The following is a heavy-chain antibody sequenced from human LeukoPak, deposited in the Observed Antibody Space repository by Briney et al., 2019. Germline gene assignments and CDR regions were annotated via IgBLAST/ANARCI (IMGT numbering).Heavy chain of an antibody. CDR1: GGSFSGYY. Sequence: SETLSLTCAVYGGSFSGYYWSWIRRPPGKGLEWIGEINHSGSTNYNPSLKSRVTISVDTSKNQFSLKLSSVTAADTAVYYCARGRESMVRGVMTYGMDVWGKGTTVTVSS. CDR2: INHSGST. CDR3: ARGRESMVRGVMTYGMDV. D-gene: IGHD3-10*01. J-gene: IGHJ6*04. V-gene: IGHV4-34*01.